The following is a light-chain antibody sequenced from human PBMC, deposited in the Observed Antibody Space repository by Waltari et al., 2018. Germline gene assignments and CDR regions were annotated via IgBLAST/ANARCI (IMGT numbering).Light chain of an antibody. J-gene: IGKJ5*01. CDR2: AAS. CDR1: QRISNY. Sequence: DIQMTQSPSSLSASVGDRVTITCRASQRISNYLAWYQQKPGKVPKLLIYAASTLQSGVPSRFSGSGSGTDFTLTISSLQPEDVATYYCQKYNSAPPSITFGQGTRLEIK. CDR3: QKYNSAPPSIT. V-gene: IGKV1-27*01.